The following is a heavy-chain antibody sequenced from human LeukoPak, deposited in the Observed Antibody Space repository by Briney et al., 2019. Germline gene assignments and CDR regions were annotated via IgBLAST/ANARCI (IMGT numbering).Heavy chain of an antibody. CDR3: TRDNACLDH. CDR1: GFTFSSYW. J-gene: IGHJ4*02. Sequence: GGSLRLSCVVTGFTFSSYWMTWVRQAPGKGLEWVANIKYDGSERYYVDSVKGRFTISRDNAKNSLYLQMTSLRAEDTAVYYCTRDNACLDHWGQGTLVTVSS. V-gene: IGHV3-7*01. D-gene: IGHD2-2*01. CDR2: IKYDGSER.